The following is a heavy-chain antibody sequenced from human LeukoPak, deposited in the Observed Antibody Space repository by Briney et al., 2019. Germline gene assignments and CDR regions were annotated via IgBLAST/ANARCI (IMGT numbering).Heavy chain of an antibody. J-gene: IGHJ5*02. V-gene: IGHV1-2*04. CDR2: INPNSGGT. CDR1: GYTFTGYY. CDR3: ARDNYGSGEANWFDP. D-gene: IGHD3-10*01. Sequence: ASMKVSCKASGYTFTGYYMHWVRQAPGQGLEWMGWINPNSGGTNYAQKFQGWVTMTRDTSISTAYMELSRLRSDDTAVYYCARDNYGSGEANWFDPWGQGTLVTVSS.